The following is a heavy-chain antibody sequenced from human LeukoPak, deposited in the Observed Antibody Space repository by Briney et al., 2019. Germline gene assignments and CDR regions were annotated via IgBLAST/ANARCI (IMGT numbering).Heavy chain of an antibody. V-gene: IGHV3-30*18. Sequence: GGSLRLSCAASGFTFSSYGMHWVRQAPGKGLEWVPVISYDGSNKYYADSVKGRFTISRDNSKNTLYLQMNSLRAEDTAVYYCAKDRGYKDYYYYGMDVWGQGTTVTVSS. D-gene: IGHD5-24*01. CDR2: ISYDGSNK. J-gene: IGHJ6*02. CDR1: GFTFSSYG. CDR3: AKDRGYKDYYYYGMDV.